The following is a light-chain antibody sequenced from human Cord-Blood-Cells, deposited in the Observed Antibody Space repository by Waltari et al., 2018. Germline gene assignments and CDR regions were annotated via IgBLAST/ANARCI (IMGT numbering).Light chain of an antibody. Sequence: QSALTQPPSASGSPGQSVTISCTGTSSDVGGYNYVSWYQQHPGKAPKLMIYEVSKRPSGVPDHFSGSRSGNPASLTVSGLQAEDEADYYCSSYAGSNNFVVFGGGTKLTVL. V-gene: IGLV2-8*01. CDR1: SSDVGGYNY. CDR2: EVS. CDR3: SSYAGSNNFVV. J-gene: IGLJ2*01.